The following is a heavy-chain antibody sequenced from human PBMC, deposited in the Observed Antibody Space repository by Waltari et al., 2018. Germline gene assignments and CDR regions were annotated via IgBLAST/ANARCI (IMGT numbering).Heavy chain of an antibody. CDR3: ARDFRGRIIAARLGAFDI. CDR2: IYYSGST. J-gene: IGHJ3*02. V-gene: IGHV4-39*07. D-gene: IGHD6-6*01. Sequence: QLQLQESGPGLVTPSETLSLTCTVSGGSISSSSYYWGWIRQPPGKGLEWIGSIYYSGSTYYNPSLKSRVTISVDTSKNQFSLKLSSVTAADTAVYYCARDFRGRIIAARLGAFDIWGQGTMVTVSS. CDR1: GGSISSSSYY.